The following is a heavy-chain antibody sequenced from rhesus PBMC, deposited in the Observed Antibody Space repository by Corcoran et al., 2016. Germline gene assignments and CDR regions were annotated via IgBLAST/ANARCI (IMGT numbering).Heavy chain of an antibody. D-gene: IGHD2-8*01. CDR3: TRGDWDCSGGVCYEHDAFDF. Sequence: QVQLVQSGAEVKKPGTSVKLSCKASGYTFTSYYINWVRQPPGQVLKWMGWINPSKGNKGYAQKFQGRVTMTRDTSSSPAYMELNSLRSEDTAVYYCTRGDWDCSGGVCYEHDAFDFWGQGLRVTVSS. CDR1: GYTFTSYY. J-gene: IGHJ3*01. CDR2: INPSKGNK. V-gene: IGHV1-200*01.